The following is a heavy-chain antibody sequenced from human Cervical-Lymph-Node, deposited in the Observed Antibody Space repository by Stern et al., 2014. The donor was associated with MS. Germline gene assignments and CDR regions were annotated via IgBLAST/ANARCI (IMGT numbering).Heavy chain of an antibody. CDR2: IRSKANNYAT. V-gene: IGHV3-73*01. D-gene: IGHD6-13*01. CDR3: ASPRGIGAAGTPNFYYGLDV. Sequence: VQLVQSGGALVQPGESLQLSCAASGFLFSGSVIHWVRQASGKGLEWVGRIRSKANNYATTYAESVKGRFTISRDDSKNTAYLQMNSLKVDDTAVYYCASPRGIGAAGTPNFYYGLDVWGQGTTVTVSS. J-gene: IGHJ6*02. CDR1: GFLFSGSV.